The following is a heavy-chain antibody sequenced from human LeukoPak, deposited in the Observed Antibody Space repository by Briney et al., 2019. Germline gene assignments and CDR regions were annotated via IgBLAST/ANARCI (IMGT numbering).Heavy chain of an antibody. CDR1: GFSVTNNY. CDR3: ARGDGYNFFDY. Sequence: GGSLRLSCAVSGFSVTNNYMSWVRQAPGKGLEWVSVFYVGGATYYADSVKGRFTISRDNSGNTLYLQMKSLRAEDTAVYYCARGDGYNFFDYWGQGTLVTVSS. D-gene: IGHD5-24*01. CDR2: FYVGGAT. V-gene: IGHV3-53*01. J-gene: IGHJ4*02.